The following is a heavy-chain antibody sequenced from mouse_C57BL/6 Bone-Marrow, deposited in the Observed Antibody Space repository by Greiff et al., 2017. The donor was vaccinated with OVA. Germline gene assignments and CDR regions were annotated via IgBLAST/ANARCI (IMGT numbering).Heavy chain of an antibody. CDR1: GYSITSGYY. D-gene: IGHD1-1*01. Sequence: DVQLQESGPGLVKPSQSLSLTCSVTGYSITSGYYWNWIRQFPGNKLEWMGYISYDGSNNYNPSLKNRISITRDTSKNQFFLKLNSVTTEDTATYYCARVDYGSSWGQGTTLTVSS. CDR2: ISYDGSN. J-gene: IGHJ2*01. V-gene: IGHV3-6*01. CDR3: ARVDYGSS.